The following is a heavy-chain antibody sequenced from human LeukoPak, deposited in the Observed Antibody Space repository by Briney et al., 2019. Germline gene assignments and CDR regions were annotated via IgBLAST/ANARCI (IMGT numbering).Heavy chain of an antibody. CDR2: INPKNGDT. V-gene: IGHV1-2*02. J-gene: IGHJ4*02. CDR1: GYTFTGYY. Sequence: ASVKVSCKASGYTFTGYYIHWVRQAPGQGLEWMGWINPKNGDTNYAQKFQDRVIMTRDTSISTAYMELSRLRPDDTAVYYCARDRGIAVANVDIDYWGQGTLVTVSS. CDR3: ARDRGIAVANVDIDY. D-gene: IGHD6-19*01.